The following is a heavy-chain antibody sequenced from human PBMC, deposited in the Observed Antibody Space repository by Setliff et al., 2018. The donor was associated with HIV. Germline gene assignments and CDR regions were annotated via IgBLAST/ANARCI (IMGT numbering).Heavy chain of an antibody. J-gene: IGHJ4*02. Sequence: SVKVSCKASGGTFSSYAISWVRQAPGQGLEWMGGIIPILGTTNYAQKVQGRVTLSADESTSTAYMQLSSLTSEDTAVYYCARGRWLQSFDYWGQGALVTVSS. CDR3: ARGRWLQSFDY. V-gene: IGHV1-69*13. CDR2: IIPILGTT. CDR1: GGTFSSYA. D-gene: IGHD5-12*01.